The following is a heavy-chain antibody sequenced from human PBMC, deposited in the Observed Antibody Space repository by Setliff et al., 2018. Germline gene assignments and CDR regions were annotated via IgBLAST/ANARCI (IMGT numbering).Heavy chain of an antibody. CDR1: GGSISSHY. V-gene: IGHV4-59*11. Sequence: PSETLSLTCTVSGGSISSHYWSWIRQPPGKGLEWIGSIYYSGSTNYNPSLKSRVTISVDASKNQFSLKLSSVTAADTAVYYCARVFHYDILTYAFDIWGQGTMVTVSS. D-gene: IGHD3-9*01. J-gene: IGHJ3*02. CDR3: ARVFHYDILTYAFDI. CDR2: IYYSGST.